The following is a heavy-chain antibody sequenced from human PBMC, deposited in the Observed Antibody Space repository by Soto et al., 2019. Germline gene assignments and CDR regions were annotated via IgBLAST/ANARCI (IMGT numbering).Heavy chain of an antibody. J-gene: IGHJ3*02. CDR1: GYPVTAYY. V-gene: IGHV1-2*02. D-gene: IGHD3-3*01. CDR3: ARGGGVGVAGSAAFDM. CDR2: INPATGAA. Sequence: QLHLVQSGAVVKKPGASVTVSCSASGYPVTAYYMHWVRQAPGRGLEWMGGINPATGAAKYTQTFHGRVTMTRDTSTSTVFRELSGLTSEDTSVFYWARGGGVGVAGSAAFDMWGQGTLVTVSS.